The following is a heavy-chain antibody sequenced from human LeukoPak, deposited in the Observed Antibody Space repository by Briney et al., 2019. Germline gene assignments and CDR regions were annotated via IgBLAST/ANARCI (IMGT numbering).Heavy chain of an antibody. J-gene: IGHJ4*02. D-gene: IGHD3-10*01. CDR2: ISGSGGST. CDR1: GFTFSSYA. V-gene: IGHV3-23*01. CDR3: AKDLLRFGESCFDY. Sequence: GGSLRLSCAASGFTFSSYAMSWVRQAPGKGLEWVSAISGSGGSTYYADSVKGRFTISRDNSKNTLYLQMNSLRAEDTAVYCCAKDLLRFGESCFDYWGQGTLVTVSS.